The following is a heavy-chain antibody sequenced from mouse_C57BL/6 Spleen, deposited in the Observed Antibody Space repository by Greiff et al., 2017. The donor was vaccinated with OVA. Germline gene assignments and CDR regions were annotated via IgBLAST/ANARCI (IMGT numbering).Heavy chain of an antibody. Sequence: EVKLVESEGGLVQPGSSMKLSCTASGFTFSDYYMAWVRQVPEKGLEWVANINYDGSSTYYLDSLKSRFIISRDNAKNMLYLQMSSLKSEDTATYYCARAYYGNYLDYWGQGTTLTVSS. CDR2: INYDGSST. J-gene: IGHJ2*01. CDR3: ARAYYGNYLDY. V-gene: IGHV5-16*01. CDR1: GFTFSDYY. D-gene: IGHD1-1*02.